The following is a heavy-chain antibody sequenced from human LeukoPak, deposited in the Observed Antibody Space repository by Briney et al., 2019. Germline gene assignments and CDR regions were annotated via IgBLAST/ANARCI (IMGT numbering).Heavy chain of an antibody. CDR1: GGSISSSSYY. D-gene: IGHD3-22*01. V-gene: IGHV4-61*01. Sequence: SETLSLTCTVSGGSISSSSYYWSWIRQPPGKGLEWIGYIYYSGSTNYNPSLKSRVTISVDTSKNQFSLKLSSVTAADTAVYYCASLPSSGYYYVGYWGQGTLVTVSS. J-gene: IGHJ4*02. CDR2: IYYSGST. CDR3: ASLPSSGYYYVGY.